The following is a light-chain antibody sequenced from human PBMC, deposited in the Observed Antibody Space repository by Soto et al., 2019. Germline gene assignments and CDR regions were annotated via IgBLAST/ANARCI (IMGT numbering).Light chain of an antibody. J-gene: IGLJ2*01. Sequence: QSVLTQPASVSGSPGQSITISCTGTSSDVGGYNHVSWYQQHPGKAPKLMIYDVTDRPSGVSNRFSGSKSGNTASLAISGLQAEDEADYYCNSYTGTNTLVFGGGTKVTVL. V-gene: IGLV2-14*03. CDR2: DVT. CDR1: SSDVGGYNH. CDR3: NSYTGTNTLV.